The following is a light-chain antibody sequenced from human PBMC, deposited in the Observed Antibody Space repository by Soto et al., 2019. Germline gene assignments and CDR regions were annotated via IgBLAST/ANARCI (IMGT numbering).Light chain of an antibody. CDR3: MQALQTLWT. CDR2: LGS. CDR1: QSLLHSNGYNY. Sequence: DIVMTQSPLSLPVTPGEPASISCRSSQSLLHSNGYNYLDWYLQKPGQSPQLLIYLGSNRAAGAPDRFSGRGSGTDFTLKISRVEAEDVGVYYCMQALQTLWTFGQGTKVEIK. J-gene: IGKJ1*01. V-gene: IGKV2-28*01.